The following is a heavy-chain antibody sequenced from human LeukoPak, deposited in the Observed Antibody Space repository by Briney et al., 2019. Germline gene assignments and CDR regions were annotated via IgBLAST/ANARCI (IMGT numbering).Heavy chain of an antibody. CDR3: ARDLPRTLGSSWYWYFDL. Sequence: SQTPSLTCAISGDSVSSNSAAWNWIRQSPSRGLEWLGRTYYRSKWYNDYAVSVKSRITINPDTSKNQFPLQLNSVTPEDTAVYYCARDLPRTLGSSWYWYFDLWGRGTLVTVSS. CDR1: GDSVSSNSAA. J-gene: IGHJ2*01. CDR2: TYYRSKWYN. V-gene: IGHV6-1*01. D-gene: IGHD6-13*01.